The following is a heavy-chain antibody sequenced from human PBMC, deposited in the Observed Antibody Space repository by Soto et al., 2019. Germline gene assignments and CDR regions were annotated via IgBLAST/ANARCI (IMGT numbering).Heavy chain of an antibody. V-gene: IGHV3-30*04. D-gene: IGHD6-13*01. Sequence: QVQVVESGGGVVQPGRSLRLSCAASGFTFRNYAIHWVRQAPGKGLEWVAVISYDGRNEYYADSVRGRFTISRDNSKNTLFLQKNSLRAEDTAVYYCAKGEAYSSTWTASWGQGTLVTVSS. J-gene: IGHJ5*02. CDR3: AKGEAYSSTWTAS. CDR2: ISYDGRNE. CDR1: GFTFRNYA.